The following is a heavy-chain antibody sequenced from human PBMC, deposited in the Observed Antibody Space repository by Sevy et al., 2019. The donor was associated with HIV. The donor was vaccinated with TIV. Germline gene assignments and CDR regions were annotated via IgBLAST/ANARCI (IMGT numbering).Heavy chain of an antibody. CDR2: IIPIFGTA. Sequence: ASVKVSCKASGGTFSSYAISWVRQAPGQGLEWMGGIIPIFGTANYAQKFQGRVTITADESTSTAYMELSSLRSEDTAVQYSARDQRGRKDIVVVPSVDGGYYYGMDVWGQGTTVTVSS. CDR3: ARDQRGRKDIVVVPSVDGGYYYGMDV. V-gene: IGHV1-69*13. CDR1: GGTFSSYA. D-gene: IGHD2-2*01. J-gene: IGHJ6*02.